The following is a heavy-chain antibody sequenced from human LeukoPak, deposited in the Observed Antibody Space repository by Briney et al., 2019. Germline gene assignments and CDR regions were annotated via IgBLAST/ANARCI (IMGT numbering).Heavy chain of an antibody. CDR1: GFTFSSYA. CDR3: ARDLYYYDSSGPEGY. CDR2: ISYDGSNK. J-gene: IGHJ4*02. V-gene: IGHV3-30-3*01. D-gene: IGHD3-22*01. Sequence: PGGSLRLSCAASGFTFSSYAMHWVRQAPGKGLEWVAVISYDGSNKYYADSVKGRFTISRDNSKNTLYLQMNSLRAEDTAVYYCARDLYYYDSSGPEGYWGQGTLVTVSS.